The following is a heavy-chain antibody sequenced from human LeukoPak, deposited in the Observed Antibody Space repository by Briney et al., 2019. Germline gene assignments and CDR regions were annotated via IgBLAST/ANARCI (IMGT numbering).Heavy chain of an antibody. CDR3: ARDSPFEWDVFGDSFDI. Sequence: SETLSLTCTVPGGSISSHYWSWIRQSPGKGLEWIGFMHYRGNTNSNPPLRSRVTISMDTSKNQFSLKMSSVTAADTAVYYCARDSPFEWDVFGDSFDIWGQGTVVTVSS. D-gene: IGHD1-26*01. J-gene: IGHJ3*02. CDR1: GGSISSHY. V-gene: IGHV4-59*11. CDR2: MHYRGNT.